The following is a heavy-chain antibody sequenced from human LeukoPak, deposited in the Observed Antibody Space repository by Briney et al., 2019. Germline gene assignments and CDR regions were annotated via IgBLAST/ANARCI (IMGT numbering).Heavy chain of an antibody. CDR3: ASCLARFGETPCPFDY. CDR2: ISSSSSYI. J-gene: IGHJ4*02. CDR1: GFTFSSYS. V-gene: IGHV3-21*01. Sequence: PGGSLRLSCAASGFTFSSYSMNWVRQAPGKGLEWVSSISSSSSYIYYADSVKGRFTISRDNAKNSLYLQVNSLRAEDTAVYYCASCLARFGETPCPFDYWGQGTLVTVSS. D-gene: IGHD3-10*01.